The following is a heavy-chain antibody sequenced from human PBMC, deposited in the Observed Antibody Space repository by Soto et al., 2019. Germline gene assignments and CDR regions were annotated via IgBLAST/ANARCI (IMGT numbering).Heavy chain of an antibody. Sequence: APLKVSCKASGYTFTSYDINWVRQSTGQGLEWMGWMNPNSGNTGYAQKFQGRVTMTRNTSISTAYMELSSLRSEDTAVYYCARGPILKSTYYYYYYMDVWGKGTTVTVSS. CDR3: ARGPILKSTYYYYYYMDV. CDR2: MNPNSGNT. CDR1: GYTFTSYD. J-gene: IGHJ6*03. V-gene: IGHV1-8*01.